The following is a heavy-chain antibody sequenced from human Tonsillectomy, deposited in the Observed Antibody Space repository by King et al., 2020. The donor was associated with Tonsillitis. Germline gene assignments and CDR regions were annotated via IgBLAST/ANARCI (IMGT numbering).Heavy chain of an antibody. D-gene: IGHD3-22*01. V-gene: IGHV1-46*01. J-gene: IGHJ4*02. CDR3: ARDLELSYYDSSGQIDY. CDR1: GYTFTSYW. CDR2: INPNGGST. Sequence: QLVQSGAEVNKPGASVRISCKASGYTFTSYWMHWVRQAPGQGLEWMGIINPNGGSTNYAQKFRDRVTMTRDTFTSTVYMGLSSLRSEDTAVYYCARDLELSYYDSSGQIDYWGQGTLVTVSS.